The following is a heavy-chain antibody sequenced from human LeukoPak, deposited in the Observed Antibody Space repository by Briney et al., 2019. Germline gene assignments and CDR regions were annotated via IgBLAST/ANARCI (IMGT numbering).Heavy chain of an antibody. J-gene: IGHJ3*02. Sequence: GGSLRLSCAASGFTFSSYAMHWVRQAPGQGLEWVAVISYDGSNKYYADSVKGRFTISRDNSKNTLYLQMNSLRAEDTAVYYCAREILRRAFDIWGQGTMVTVSS. CDR2: ISYDGSNK. CDR1: GFTFSSYA. D-gene: IGHD3-3*01. V-gene: IGHV3-30-3*01. CDR3: AREILRRAFDI.